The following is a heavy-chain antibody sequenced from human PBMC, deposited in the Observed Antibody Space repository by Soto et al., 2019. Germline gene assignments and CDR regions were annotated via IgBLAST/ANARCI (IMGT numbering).Heavy chain of an antibody. CDR3: ERRPKTAGGWFDS. CDR1: GGFVSSGSYY. J-gene: IGHJ5*01. CDR2: IYYSGST. D-gene: IGHD6-13*01. Sequence: PSETLSLTCTVSGGFVSSGSYYWSWIRQPPGKGLEWIEYIYYSGSTNYNPSLKSRVTISIDTSKNQISLKLSSVTAADTAVYYCERRPKTAGGWFDSWGQGALVPVS. V-gene: IGHV4-61*01.